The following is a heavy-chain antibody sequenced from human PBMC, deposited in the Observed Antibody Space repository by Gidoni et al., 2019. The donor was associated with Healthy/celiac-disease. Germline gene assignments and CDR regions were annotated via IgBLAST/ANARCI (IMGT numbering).Heavy chain of an antibody. Sequence: QVHLVESGGGVVQPGRSLRLSCAASGCTVRSYAMHWVRQAPGKGLEWVAVISYDGSNKYYADSVKGRFTISRDNSKNTLYLQMNSLRAEDTAVYYCARDGDVPTYYDFWSGYSGYWGQGTLVTVSS. CDR2: ISYDGSNK. CDR3: ARDGDVPTYYDFWSGYSGY. J-gene: IGHJ4*02. V-gene: IGHV3-30-3*01. D-gene: IGHD3-3*01. CDR1: GCTVRSYA.